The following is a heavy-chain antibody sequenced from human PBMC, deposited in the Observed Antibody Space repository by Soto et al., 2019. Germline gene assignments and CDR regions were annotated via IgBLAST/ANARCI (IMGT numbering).Heavy chain of an antibody. CDR1: GGAISSGGYS. Sequence: PWETLSLTCAVSGGAISSGGYSWSWIRQPPGRGLEWIGYIYHSGSSYYNPSLKRRGTISVDRSKNQFSLKLRSVTAAATAVYYCARGSTMVRRVILGNWFDPLGQGTLVPVSS. J-gene: IGHJ5*02. D-gene: IGHD3-10*01. CDR2: IYHSGSS. CDR3: ARGSTMVRRVILGNWFDP. V-gene: IGHV4-30-2*01.